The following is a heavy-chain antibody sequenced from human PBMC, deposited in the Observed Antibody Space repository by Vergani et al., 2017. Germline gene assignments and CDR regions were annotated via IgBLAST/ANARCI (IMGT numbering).Heavy chain of an antibody. CDR3: GKTQGTVVGTGWFDP. Sequence: QVQLVESGGGVVQPGGSMRLSCSASGLTLSSYGVHWVRQAPGRGLESVTFTRPHEDGAFYSASVRGRFTVSRDNSQNTLYLEMNRLNVDDTAIYYCGKTQGTVVGTGWFDPWGQGTPVTVSS. CDR1: GLTLSSYG. V-gene: IGHV3-30*02. J-gene: IGHJ5*02. CDR2: TRPHEDGA. D-gene: IGHD1-7*01.